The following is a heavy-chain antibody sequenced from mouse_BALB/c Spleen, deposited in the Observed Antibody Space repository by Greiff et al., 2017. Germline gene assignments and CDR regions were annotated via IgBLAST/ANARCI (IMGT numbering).Heavy chain of an antibody. CDR1: GFTFSSYA. D-gene: IGHD2-1*01. Sequence: DVKLVESGGGLVKPGGSLKLSCAASGFTFSSYAMSWVRQSPEKRLEWVAEISSGGSYTYYPDTVTGRFTIARDNAKNTLYLEMSSLRSEDTAMYYCARKDGNLYAMDYWGQGTSVTVSA. CDR3: ARKDGNLYAMDY. V-gene: IGHV5-9-4*01. J-gene: IGHJ4*01. CDR2: ISSGGSYT.